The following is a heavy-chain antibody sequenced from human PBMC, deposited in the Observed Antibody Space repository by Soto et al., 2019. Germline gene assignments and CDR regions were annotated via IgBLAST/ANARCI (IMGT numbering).Heavy chain of an antibody. CDR1: GYTLTELS. CDR3: ATQAQYYYDSRALWRYSWFDP. Sequence: ASVKVSCKVSGYTLTELSMHWVRQAPGKGLAWMGGFDPEDGETIYAQKFQGRVTMTEDTSTDTAYMELSSLRSEDTAVYYCATQAQYYYDSRALWRYSWFDPWGQGTLVTVSS. J-gene: IGHJ5*02. D-gene: IGHD3-22*01. V-gene: IGHV1-24*01. CDR2: FDPEDGET.